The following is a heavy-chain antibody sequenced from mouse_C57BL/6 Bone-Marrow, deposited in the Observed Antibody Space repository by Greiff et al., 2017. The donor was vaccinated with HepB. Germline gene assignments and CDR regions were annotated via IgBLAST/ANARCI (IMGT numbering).Heavy chain of an antibody. J-gene: IGHJ1*03. CDR2: IDPSDSYT. Sequence: VQLQQPGAELVMPGASVKLSCKASGYTFTSYWMHWVKQRPGQGLEWIGEIDPSDSYTNYNQKFKGKSTLTVDKSSSTAYMQLSSLTSEDAAVYYGARPCYYGSSIWYFDVWGTGTTVTVSS. D-gene: IGHD1-1*01. CDR3: ARPCYYGSSIWYFDV. V-gene: IGHV1-69*01. CDR1: GYTFTSYW.